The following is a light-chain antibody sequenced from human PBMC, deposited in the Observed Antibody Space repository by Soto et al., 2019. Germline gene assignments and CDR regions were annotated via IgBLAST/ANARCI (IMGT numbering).Light chain of an antibody. V-gene: IGKV3-15*01. J-gene: IGKJ5*01. Sequence: EIVMTQSPATLSVSPGERATLSCRASQTVLSNLAWYQQKPGQAPRLLIYGASTRVTGIPARFSGSGSGTEFTLTISSLQSEDFAVYYCQLYNNWPITFGQGTRLEIK. CDR2: GAS. CDR1: QTVLSN. CDR3: QLYNNWPIT.